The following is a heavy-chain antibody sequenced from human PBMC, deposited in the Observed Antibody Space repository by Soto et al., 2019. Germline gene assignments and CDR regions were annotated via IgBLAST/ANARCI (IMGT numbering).Heavy chain of an antibody. CDR1: GFTLSTYS. CDR2: ITSSSDTI. V-gene: IGHV3-48*02. CDR3: ARAGHDFWSGQYYYYYGMDV. J-gene: IGHJ6*02. Sequence: EVQLVESGGGLVQPGGALRLSCAASGFTLSTYSMNWVRQAPGKGLEWVSYITSSSDTIFYADSVKGRFTISRDNDKQSLYLQMNSLRDEDTAVYYCARAGHDFWSGQYYYYYGMDVWGQGTTVTVSS. D-gene: IGHD3-3*01.